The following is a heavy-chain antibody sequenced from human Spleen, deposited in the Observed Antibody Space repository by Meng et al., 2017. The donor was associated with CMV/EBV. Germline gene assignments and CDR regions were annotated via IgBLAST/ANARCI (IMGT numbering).Heavy chain of an antibody. J-gene: IGHJ3*02. CDR1: GFSFSFYW. CDR2: IKHDGREQ. D-gene: IGHD3-10*01. Sequence: GESLKISCATSGFSFSFYWMSWVRQAPGRGLEWVANIKHDGREQYYVDSLRGRFTISRDNAKNSLFLQMTSLRAEDTAVYYCARDSYYYGSGSFFAFDIWGRGTMVTVSS. CDR3: ARDSYYYGSGSFFAFDI. V-gene: IGHV3-7*01.